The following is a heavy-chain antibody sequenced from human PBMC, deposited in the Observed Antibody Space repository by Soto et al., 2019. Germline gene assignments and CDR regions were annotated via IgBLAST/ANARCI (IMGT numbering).Heavy chain of an antibody. D-gene: IGHD3-22*01. CDR3: VRVPGYYDSRGPGY. Sequence: ASVKVSCKASGYIFTSYDMHWVRQATGQGLEWMGWMNPNSGNTAYAQKFRGRVTMTRNTSISTAYMELSSLRSEDTAVYYCVRVPGYYDSRGPGYWGQGTLVTVSS. V-gene: IGHV1-8*01. CDR1: GYIFTSYD. CDR2: MNPNSGNT. J-gene: IGHJ4*02.